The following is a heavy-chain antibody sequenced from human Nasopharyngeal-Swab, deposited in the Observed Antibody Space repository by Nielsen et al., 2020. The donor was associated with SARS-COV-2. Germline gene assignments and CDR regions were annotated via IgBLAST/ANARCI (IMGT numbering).Heavy chain of an antibody. V-gene: IGHV3-30*02. J-gene: IGHJ4*02. CDR1: GFTFSSYG. CDR2: IWYDGSNK. CDR3: AKLHSIAAAGDY. D-gene: IGHD6-13*01. Sequence: GESLKISCAASGFTFSSYGMHWVRQAPGKGLEWVAVIWYDGSNKYYADSVKGRFTISRDNSKNTLYLQMNSLRAEDTAVYYCAKLHSIAAAGDYWCQGTLVTVCS.